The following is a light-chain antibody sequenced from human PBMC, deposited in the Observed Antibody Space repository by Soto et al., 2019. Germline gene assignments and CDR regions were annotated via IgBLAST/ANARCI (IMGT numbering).Light chain of an antibody. Sequence: QSVLTQPPSASGSLGQSVTISCTGTSSDIGRYEFVSWYQHHPGKAPKLIIYEATERPSGVPDRFSGSKSGNTASLTVSGLQADDEADYFCCSYAGTKYYVFGTGTKLTVL. CDR3: CSYAGTKYYV. J-gene: IGLJ1*01. CDR1: SSDIGRYEF. V-gene: IGLV2-8*01. CDR2: EAT.